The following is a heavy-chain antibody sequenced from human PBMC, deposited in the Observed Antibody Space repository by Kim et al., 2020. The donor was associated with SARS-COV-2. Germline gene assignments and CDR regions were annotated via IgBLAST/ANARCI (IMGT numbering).Heavy chain of an antibody. D-gene: IGHD4-17*01. J-gene: IGHJ5*02. Sequence: ASVKVSCKASGYTFTSYGISWVRQAPGQGLEWMGWISAYNGNTNYAQKLQGRVTMTTDTSTSTAYMELRSLRSDDTAVYYCASSYGDYSSGFHWFDPWGQGTLVTVSS. CDR2: ISAYNGNT. CDR1: GYTFTSYG. V-gene: IGHV1-18*01. CDR3: ASSYGDYSSGFHWFDP.